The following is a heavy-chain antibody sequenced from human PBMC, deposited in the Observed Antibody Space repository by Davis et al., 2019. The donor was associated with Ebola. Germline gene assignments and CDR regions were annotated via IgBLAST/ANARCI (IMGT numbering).Heavy chain of an antibody. CDR1: GFTFSGSA. J-gene: IGHJ6*02. Sequence: PGGSLRLSCVVSGFTFSGSAMTWVRQAPGKGLEWVSSISKTGDKTYYANFFRGRFTISRDDSKNTVYLEMSSLRVEDTAVYYCAKRRRMYCSANSCGGLDVWGQGTTVTVSS. V-gene: IGHV3-23*01. CDR2: ISKTGDKT. CDR3: AKRRRMYCSANSCGGLDV. D-gene: IGHD2-2*01.